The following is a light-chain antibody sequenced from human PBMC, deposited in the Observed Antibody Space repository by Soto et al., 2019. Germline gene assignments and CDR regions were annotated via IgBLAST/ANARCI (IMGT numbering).Light chain of an antibody. CDR3: QQFSSYPLT. CDR2: AAS. Sequence: IQLTQSPSSLSASVGDRVTITCRASQGISSYLAWYQQKPGKAPKLLIYAASSRATGIPDRFSGGGSGTDFTLTISRLEPEDFAVYYCQQFSSYPLTFGGGTKVDIK. V-gene: IGKV1-9*01. J-gene: IGKJ4*01. CDR1: QGISSY.